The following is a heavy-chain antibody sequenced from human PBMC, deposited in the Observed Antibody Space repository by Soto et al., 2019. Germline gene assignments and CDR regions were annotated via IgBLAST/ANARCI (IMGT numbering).Heavy chain of an antibody. J-gene: IGHJ5*02. CDR2: INPNTGAT. V-gene: IGHV1-2*02. CDR1: RYIFTAYF. Sequence: QVQLVQSGAEGKKPGASVKVSCKAPRYIFTAYFMHWVRQAPGQGLEWMGWINPNTGATHYGLSFQGRVTMTRDTSISTAYMDLSSRRSDDAAVYCCASHDPGARFDPWGQGTLVIVSS. CDR3: ASHDPGARFDP. D-gene: IGHD1-1*01.